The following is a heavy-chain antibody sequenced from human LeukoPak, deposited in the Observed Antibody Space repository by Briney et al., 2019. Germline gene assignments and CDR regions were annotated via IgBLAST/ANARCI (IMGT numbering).Heavy chain of an antibody. CDR3: AKDIGAGIAAAGPSIYYYFYGMDV. CDR2: ISRNSGSI. J-gene: IGHJ6*02. D-gene: IGHD6-13*01. V-gene: IGHV3-9*01. CDR1: GLTFDDYA. Sequence: PGGTLRLCCEASGLTFDDYAMPWVRQATGKGLNWVSGISRNSGSIGYADSVKGRFTISRDNAKNSLYLQMNSLRAEDTALYYCAKDIGAGIAAAGPSIYYYFYGMDVWGQVTTVTGSS.